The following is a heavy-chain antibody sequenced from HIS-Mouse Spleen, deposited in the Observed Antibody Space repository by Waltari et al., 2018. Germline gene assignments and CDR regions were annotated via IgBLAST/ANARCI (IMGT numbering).Heavy chain of an antibody. CDR1: GGSISSSSYY. J-gene: IGHJ2*01. CDR2: ICYSGTT. V-gene: IGHV4-39*07. Sequence: QLQLQESGPGLVKPSETLSLTCTVSGGSISSSSYYWGWIRQPPGKGLEWIGSICYSGTTYYTPSLKSRVTISVDTSKNQFSLKLSSVTAADTAVYYCAREIPYSSSWYDWYFDLWGRGTLVTVSS. CDR3: AREIPYSSSWYDWYFDL. D-gene: IGHD6-13*01.